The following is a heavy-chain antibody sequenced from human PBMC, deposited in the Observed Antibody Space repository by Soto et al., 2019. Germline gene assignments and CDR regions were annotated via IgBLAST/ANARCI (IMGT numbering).Heavy chain of an antibody. CDR2: FNPSGGGT. CDR1: GDTYTSYY. CDR3: AREAIEEGYGMDV. J-gene: IGHJ6*02. V-gene: IGHV1-46*01. Sequence: ASVKVSCKASGDTYTSYYIHWVRQAPGQGLGWMGTFNPSGGGTFYAQKFQGRVTMTRNTSISTAYMELSSLRSEDTAVYYCAREAIEEGYGMDVWGQGTTVTVSS.